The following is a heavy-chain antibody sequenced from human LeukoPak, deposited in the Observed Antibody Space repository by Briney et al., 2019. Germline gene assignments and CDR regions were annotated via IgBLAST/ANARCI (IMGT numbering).Heavy chain of an antibody. Sequence: GGSPRLSCAASGFTFSDYWMHWVRQAPGKGLVWVSRISSDGSRVTYADSVKGRFTISRDNAKNTLYLQMNSLRAEDTAVYYCARDPSVVRGVLRGTPRFDPWGQGTLVTVSS. J-gene: IGHJ5*02. V-gene: IGHV3-74*01. CDR1: GFTFSDYW. CDR3: ARDPSVVRGVLRGTPRFDP. CDR2: ISSDGSRV. D-gene: IGHD3-10*01.